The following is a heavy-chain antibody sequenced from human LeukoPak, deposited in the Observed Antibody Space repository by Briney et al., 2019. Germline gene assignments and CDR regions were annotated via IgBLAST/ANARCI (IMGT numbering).Heavy chain of an antibody. J-gene: IGHJ4*02. D-gene: IGHD6-19*01. CDR3: AKMVRSGGWYSVDY. CDR1: GFTFSSYA. Sequence: GGSLRLSCAASGFTFSSYAMSWVRQAPGKGLEWVSAISGSGGSTYYADSVKGRFTISRDNSKNTLYLQMNSLRAEDTAVYYCAKMVRSGGWYSVDYWGQGTLVTVSS. V-gene: IGHV3-23*01. CDR2: ISGSGGST.